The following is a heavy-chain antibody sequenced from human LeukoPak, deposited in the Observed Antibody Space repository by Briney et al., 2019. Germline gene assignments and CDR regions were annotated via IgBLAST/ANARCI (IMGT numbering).Heavy chain of an antibody. CDR1: GFTFSSYG. CDR2: IRYDGSNK. Sequence: GGSLRLSCAASGFTFSSYGMHWVRQAPGKGLEWVAFIRYDGSNKYYADSVKGRFTISRDNSKNTLYLQMNSLSLDDTAVYYCARGATVTDPYFDYWGQGTLVTVSS. CDR3: ARGATVTDPYFDY. D-gene: IGHD4-17*01. J-gene: IGHJ4*02. V-gene: IGHV3-30*02.